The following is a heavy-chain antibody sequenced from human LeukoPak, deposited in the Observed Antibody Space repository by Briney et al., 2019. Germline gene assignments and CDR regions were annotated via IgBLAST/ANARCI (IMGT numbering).Heavy chain of an antibody. Sequence: GGSLRLSCAASGFTFSSFEMKWVRQAPGQGLEWVSSITSGSSYIYYADSVKGRFTISRDNAKSSLYLQMNSLRAEDTAVYYXXXXEENWSGYHIDYWGQGTLVTVSS. J-gene: IGHJ4*02. D-gene: IGHD3-3*01. CDR1: GFTFSSFE. V-gene: IGHV3-21*01. CDR3: XXXEENWSGYHIDY. CDR2: ITSGSSYI.